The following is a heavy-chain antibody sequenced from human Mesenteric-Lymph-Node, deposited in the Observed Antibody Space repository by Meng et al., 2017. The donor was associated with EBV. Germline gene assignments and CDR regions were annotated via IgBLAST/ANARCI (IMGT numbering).Heavy chain of an antibody. CDR1: GGSINSFY. Sequence: QVPLQGLGPGLVNPSDTLSLTCNVSGGSINSFYWSWIRQPPGKGLAWIGYIYHSGSTNYNPSLKSRVTMSVDMSKNQFSLKLSSVTAADTAVYYCARGEVFDSWGQGTLVTVSS. CDR3: ARGEVFDS. CDR2: IYHSGST. V-gene: IGHV4-59*07. J-gene: IGHJ4*02.